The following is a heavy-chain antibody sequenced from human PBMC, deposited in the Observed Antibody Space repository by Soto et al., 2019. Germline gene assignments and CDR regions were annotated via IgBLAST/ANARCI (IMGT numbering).Heavy chain of an antibody. CDR2: LSGSGGSP. V-gene: IGHV3-23*01. Sequence: EVQLLDSGGGLVQPGGSLRLSCAASGFTFSSYTMAWVRQAPGKGLEWVSALSGSGGSPSYADSVQGRFTISRDNLRNPLLLPMNSLRAEDTATYYCAKARCTGDSCYVPDYWGHGALVTVSS. CDR1: GFTFSSYT. D-gene: IGHD2-8*02. J-gene: IGHJ4*01. CDR3: AKARCTGDSCYVPDY.